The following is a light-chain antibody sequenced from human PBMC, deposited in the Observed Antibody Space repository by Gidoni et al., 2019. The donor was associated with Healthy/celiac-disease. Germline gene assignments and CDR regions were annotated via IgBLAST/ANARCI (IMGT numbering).Light chain of an antibody. J-gene: IGLJ3*02. CDR2: DVS. Sequence: QSALTQPASVSGSPRPSITISCTGTSSDVGGYNYVSWYQQHPGKAPKLMIYDVSNRHSGVSNRFSGSKSGNTASLTISGLQAEDEADYYCSSYTSSSTLVFGGGTKLTVL. V-gene: IGLV2-14*03. CDR1: SSDVGGYNY. CDR3: SSYTSSSTLV.